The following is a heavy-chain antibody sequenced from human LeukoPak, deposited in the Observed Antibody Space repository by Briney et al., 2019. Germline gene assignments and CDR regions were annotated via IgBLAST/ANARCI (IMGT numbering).Heavy chain of an antibody. V-gene: IGHV3-23*01. CDR3: AKAPRESLSFDY. CDR1: GFTFSSYG. CDR2: ISGSGGST. D-gene: IGHD1-26*01. Sequence: GGTLRLSCAASGFTFSSYGMSWVRQAPGKGLEWVSAISGSGGSTYYADSVKGRFTISRDNSKNTLYLQMNSLRAEDTAVYYCAKAPRESLSFDYWGQGTLVTVSS. J-gene: IGHJ4*02.